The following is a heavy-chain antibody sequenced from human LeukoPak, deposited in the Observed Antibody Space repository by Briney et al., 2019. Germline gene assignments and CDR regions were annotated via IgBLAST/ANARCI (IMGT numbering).Heavy chain of an antibody. CDR1: GFTFDEYG. D-gene: IGHD3-10*01. CDR3: VRGITMFQR. V-gene: IGHV3-20*04. Sequence: RPGGSLRLSCEAPGFTFDEYGMSWVRQAPGKGLKWVSGISLNGGSTGYADSVKGRFTISRDNAKNSLYLQMNSLRAEDTALYYCVRGITMFQRWGRGTLVTVSS. J-gene: IGHJ1*01. CDR2: ISLNGGST.